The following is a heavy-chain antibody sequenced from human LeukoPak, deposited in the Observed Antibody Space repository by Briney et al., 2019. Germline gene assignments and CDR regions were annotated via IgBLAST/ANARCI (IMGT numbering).Heavy chain of an antibody. D-gene: IGHD2-2*01. V-gene: IGHV3-23*01. CDR3: VKESPYPEGSTARIYYFDN. CDR1: GFTFANYA. J-gene: IGHJ4*02. Sequence: GGSLRLSCAASGFTFANYAMSWVRQAPGKGLEWVSALTPAGTTFYADIVKGRSSVSRDNSKNTLSLQMNSLRAEDTAVYYCVKESPYPEGSTARIYYFDNWGQGTLVTVSS. CDR2: LTPAGTT.